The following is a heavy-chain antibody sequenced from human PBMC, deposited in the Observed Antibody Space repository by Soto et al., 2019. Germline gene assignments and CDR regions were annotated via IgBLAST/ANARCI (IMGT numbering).Heavy chain of an antibody. V-gene: IGHV3-48*03. CDR2: ISSSGYTV. J-gene: IGHJ4*02. CDR3: VRYCSTTLCNGVATRTFDY. Sequence: PGGSLRLSCAASGFTFSTYEMNWVRQAPGKGLEWVSYISSSGYTVYYADSVKGRFTISRDNTRNSLYLQMNSLRDEDTALYYCVRYCSTTLCNGVATRTFDYWGQGTLVTVSS. D-gene: IGHD2-2*01. CDR1: GFTFSTYE.